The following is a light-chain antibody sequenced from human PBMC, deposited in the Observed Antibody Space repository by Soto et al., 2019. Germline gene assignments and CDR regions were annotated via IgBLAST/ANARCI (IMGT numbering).Light chain of an antibody. Sequence: DIQMTQSPSTLSASVGDRVTITCRASPSISSWLAWYQQKPGKAPKLLIYKASSLESGVPSRFSGSGSGTEFTLTSSSRQPDEFATYYCQQYNSYWTFGQGTKVEIK. CDR2: KAS. V-gene: IGKV1-5*03. CDR1: PSISSW. J-gene: IGKJ1*01. CDR3: QQYNSYWT.